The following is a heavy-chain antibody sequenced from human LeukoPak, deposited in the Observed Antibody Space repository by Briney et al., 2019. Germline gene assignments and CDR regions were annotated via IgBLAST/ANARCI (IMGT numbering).Heavy chain of an antibody. CDR1: GFTFSSYA. Sequence: PGGSLRLSCAVPGFTFSSYAMTWVRQAPGKGLEWVSAISGSGGSTYYADSVKGRFTISRDNSKNTLYLQMNSLRAEDTAVYYCAKCIVATNYYYYYMDVWGKGTTVTVSS. J-gene: IGHJ6*03. CDR3: AKCIVATNYYYYYMDV. CDR2: ISGSGGST. V-gene: IGHV3-23*01. D-gene: IGHD5-12*01.